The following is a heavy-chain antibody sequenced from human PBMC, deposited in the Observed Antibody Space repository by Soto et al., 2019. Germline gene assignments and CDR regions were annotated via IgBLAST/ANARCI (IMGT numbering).Heavy chain of an antibody. CDR3: ARDNRQKWFDP. Sequence: QVQLVQSGAEVEKPGASVKVSCKASGYMFTYYYIHWVRQGPGQGLEWMGIINPNGGTTTYAQNFQGRVTMTRDTSTSTVYMELTSLTSGDTAIYYCARDNRQKWFDPWGQGTLVTVSS. J-gene: IGHJ5*02. V-gene: IGHV1-46*01. CDR1: GYMFTYYY. CDR2: INPNGGTT.